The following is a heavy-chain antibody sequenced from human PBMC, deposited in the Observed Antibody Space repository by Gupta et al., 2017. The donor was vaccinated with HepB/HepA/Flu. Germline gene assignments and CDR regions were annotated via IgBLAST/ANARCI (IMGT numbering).Heavy chain of an antibody. J-gene: IGHJ6*03. CDR3: ARTTYQVVSPYYMDV. CDR1: GYSFSSYW. Sequence: EVQLVQSGAEVKKPGESLKISCKGSGYSFSSYWIAWVRQMPGKGLEWMGIIYPGDSDTRYSPSFQGQVTISADKSISTAYLQWSSLKASDTAMYYCARTTYQVVSPYYMDVWGKGTTVTVSS. D-gene: IGHD2-2*01. CDR2: IYPGDSDT. V-gene: IGHV5-51*01.